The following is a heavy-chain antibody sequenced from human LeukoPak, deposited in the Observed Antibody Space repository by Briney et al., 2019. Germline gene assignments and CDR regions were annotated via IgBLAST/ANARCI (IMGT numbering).Heavy chain of an antibody. CDR2: ISGSGGST. Sequence: PGGSLRLSCAASGFTFSSYAMSWVRQAPGKGLEWVSAISGSGGSTYYADSVKGRFTISRDNSKNTLYLQMNSLRAEDTAVYYCAKDEEGLRWPPGGAFDIWGQGTMVTVSS. D-gene: IGHD4-23*01. CDR3: AKDEEGLRWPPGGAFDI. CDR1: GFTFSSYA. J-gene: IGHJ3*02. V-gene: IGHV3-23*01.